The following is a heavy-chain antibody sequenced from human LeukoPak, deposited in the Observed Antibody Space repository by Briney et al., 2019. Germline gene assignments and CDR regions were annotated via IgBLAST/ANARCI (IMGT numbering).Heavy chain of an antibody. CDR3: AKDPLHYSSGWYDY. CDR1: GGSISSSSYY. J-gene: IGHJ4*02. Sequence: PSETLSLTCTVSGGSISSSSYYWGWIRQAPGKGLEWVSAISGSGGSTYYVDSVKGRFTISRDNSKNTLYLQMNSLRAEDTAVYYCAKDPLHYSSGWYDYWGQGTLVTVSS. D-gene: IGHD6-19*01. V-gene: IGHV3-23*01. CDR2: ISGSGGST.